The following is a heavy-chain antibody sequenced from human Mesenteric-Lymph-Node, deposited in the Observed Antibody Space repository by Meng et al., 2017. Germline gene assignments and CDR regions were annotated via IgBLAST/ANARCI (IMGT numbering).Heavy chain of an antibody. J-gene: IGHJ6*02. CDR3: AKSRYYYDSASSSRKWHGMDV. V-gene: IGHV6-1*01. CDR1: GDSVSSNSAA. Sequence: SETLSLTCAISGDSVSSNSAAWNWIRQSPSRGLEWLGRTYYRSKWYNDYAVSVKSRITINPDTSKNQFSLQLNSVTPEDTAVYYCAKSRYYYDSASSSRKWHGMDVWGQGTTVTVSS. CDR2: TYYRSKWYN. D-gene: IGHD3-22*01.